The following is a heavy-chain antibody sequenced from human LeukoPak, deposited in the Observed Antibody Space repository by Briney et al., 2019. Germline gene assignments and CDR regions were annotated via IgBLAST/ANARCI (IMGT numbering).Heavy chain of an antibody. CDR2: IIPIFGTA. D-gene: IGHD1/OR15-1a*01. CDR1: GGTFSSYA. Sequence: SVKVSCKASGGTFSSYAISWVRQAPGQGLEWMGGIIPIFGTANYTQKFQGRVTITADESMSTAYMELSSLRSEDTAVYYCARENNTGEDWFDPWGQGTLVTVSS. CDR3: ARENNTGEDWFDP. V-gene: IGHV1-69*01. J-gene: IGHJ5*02.